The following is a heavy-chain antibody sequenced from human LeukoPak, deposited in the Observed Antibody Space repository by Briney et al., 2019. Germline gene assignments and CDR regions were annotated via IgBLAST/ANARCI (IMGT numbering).Heavy chain of an antibody. CDR1: GFTFSGYA. Sequence: GGSLRLSCAASGFTFSGYAMSWVRQAPGKGLEWVSAISGSGGSTYYADSVKGRFTISRDNSKNTLYLQMNSLRAEDTAVYYCAKSEPDSSSSPYFDYWGQGTLVTVSS. CDR2: ISGSGGST. D-gene: IGHD6-6*01. CDR3: AKSEPDSSSSPYFDY. J-gene: IGHJ4*02. V-gene: IGHV3-23*01.